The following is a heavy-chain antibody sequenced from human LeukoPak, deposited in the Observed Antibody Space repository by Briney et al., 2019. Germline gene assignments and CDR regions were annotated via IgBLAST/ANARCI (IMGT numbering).Heavy chain of an antibody. D-gene: IGHD7-27*01. CDR3: ARDGLTGDSGGWFDP. CDR1: GYTFNSYD. Sequence: ASVKVSCKASGYTFNSYDISWVRQATGQGLEWMGWMTPHSGKTGYAQKFQGRATITRNISISTAYLELSSLRSEDTAVYYCARDGLTGDSGGWFDPWGQGTLVTVSS. CDR2: MTPHSGKT. V-gene: IGHV1-8*01. J-gene: IGHJ5*02.